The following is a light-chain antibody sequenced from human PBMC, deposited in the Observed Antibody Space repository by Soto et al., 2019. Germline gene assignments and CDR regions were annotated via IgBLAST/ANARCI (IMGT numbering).Light chain of an antibody. CDR3: QQRPHAPLT. CDR2: DAS. J-gene: IGKJ4*01. CDR1: QSISSH. Sequence: EIVLTQSPATLSLSPGKRATLSCRASQSISSHLAWYQQKPGQAPRLLIYDASNRATGIPPRFSDSVSGTDFTLTINSREPEDFAVYCWQQRPHAPLTCGGETKVEMK. V-gene: IGKV3-11*01.